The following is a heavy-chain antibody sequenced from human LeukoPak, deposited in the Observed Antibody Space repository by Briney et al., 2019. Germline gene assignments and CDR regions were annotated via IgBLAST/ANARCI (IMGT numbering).Heavy chain of an antibody. V-gene: IGHV1-8*01. CDR1: GYTFTSYD. Sequence: ASVKVSCKASGYTFTSYDINWVRQATGQGLEWMGWMNPNSGNTGYAQKFQGRVTMTRNTSISTAYMELSSLRSEDTAVYYCARSFSSGWYVPQNPHYYYGMDVWGQGTTVTVSS. CDR2: MNPNSGNT. J-gene: IGHJ6*02. D-gene: IGHD6-19*01. CDR3: ARSFSSGWYVPQNPHYYYGMDV.